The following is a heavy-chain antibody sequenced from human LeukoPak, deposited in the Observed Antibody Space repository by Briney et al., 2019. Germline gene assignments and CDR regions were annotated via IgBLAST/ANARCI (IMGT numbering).Heavy chain of an antibody. D-gene: IGHD6-13*01. V-gene: IGHV3-30*18. CDR3: AKEPGIAAAGKAYFGS. J-gene: IGHJ4*02. Sequence: GGSLRLSCAASGFTFSNYGMHWVRQAPGKGLEWVAVVRYDGSDKYYTDSVKGRFTISRDNSRNTMYLQANSLRAEDTAVYYCAKEPGIAAAGKAYFGSWGQGTLVTVSS. CDR1: GFTFSNYG. CDR2: VRYDGSDK.